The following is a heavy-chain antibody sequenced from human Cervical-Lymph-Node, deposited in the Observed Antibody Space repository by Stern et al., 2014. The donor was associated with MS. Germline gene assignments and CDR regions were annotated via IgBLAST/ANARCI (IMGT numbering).Heavy chain of an antibody. CDR2: SSWNSGSI. CDR1: GFTFDDYA. J-gene: IGHJ6*02. CDR3: AKGPVVDYGMDV. V-gene: IGHV3-9*01. Sequence: EVQLVESGGGLVQPGRSLRLSCAASGFTFDDYAMNWVPQAPGKGLVWVSGSSWNSGSIGYADSVKVRFTISRDNAKNSLYLQMNSLRAEDTALYYCAKGPVVDYGMDVWGQGTTVTVSS. D-gene: IGHD2-2*01.